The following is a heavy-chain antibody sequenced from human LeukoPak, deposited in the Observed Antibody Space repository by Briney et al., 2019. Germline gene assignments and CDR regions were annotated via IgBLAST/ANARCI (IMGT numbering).Heavy chain of an antibody. Sequence: ASVKVSCKASGYTFTSYDINWVRQATGQGLEWMGWMDPNSGNTGYAQKFQGRVTMTRNTSISTAYMELSSLRSEDTAVYYCARGDYYYYGMDVWGQGTTVTVSS. CDR3: ARGDYYYYGMDV. CDR2: MDPNSGNT. CDR1: GYTFTSYD. J-gene: IGHJ6*02. V-gene: IGHV1-8*01.